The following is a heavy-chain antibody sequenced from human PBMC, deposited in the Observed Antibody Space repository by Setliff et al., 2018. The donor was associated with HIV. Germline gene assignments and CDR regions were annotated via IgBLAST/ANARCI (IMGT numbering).Heavy chain of an antibody. CDR1: GFTFSSYN. J-gene: IGHJ6*04. CDR3: AAGGTMVRGVIPGLDV. D-gene: IGHD3-10*01. V-gene: IGHV3-48*01. Sequence: GGSLRLSCAASGFTFSSYNMNWVRQAPGKGLEWVSYITSSSSTIYYADSVKGRFIISRDNPKNSLYLQMNSLRAEDTAVYYCAAGGTMVRGVIPGLDVWGKGTTVIVSS. CDR2: ITSSSSTI.